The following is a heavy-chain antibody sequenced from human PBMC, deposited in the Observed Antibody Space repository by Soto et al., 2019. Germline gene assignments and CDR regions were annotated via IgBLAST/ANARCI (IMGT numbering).Heavy chain of an antibody. D-gene: IGHD5-18*01. CDR3: ARDHSLGGYSYGKFDS. CDR2: ISSRSSYT. V-gene: IGHV3-11*06. Sequence: PGGSLRLSCAASGFTFSDYYMSWIRQAPGKGLEWVSHISSRSSYTNYADSVKGRFTISRDNAKNTLYLQMNRLGADDTAVYYCARDHSLGGYSYGKFDSWGQGTLVTVSS. CDR1: GFTFSDYY. J-gene: IGHJ4*02.